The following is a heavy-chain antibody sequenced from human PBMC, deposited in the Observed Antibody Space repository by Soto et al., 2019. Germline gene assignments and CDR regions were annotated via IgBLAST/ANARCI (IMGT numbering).Heavy chain of an antibody. CDR3: ATMGTPVTGLCYFDY. D-gene: IGHD4-17*01. Sequence: SQTRPCTCIVSPGSISRGNHSCRWFRLPPGKGLEWIGFISYSGTTHYSASLRSRVSISVDTSKNQFSLDLSSVTAADTAVYYCATMGTPVTGLCYFDYWGQGTLVTVS. CDR2: ISYSGTT. V-gene: IGHV4-30-4*01. CDR1: PGSISRGNHS. J-gene: IGHJ4*02.